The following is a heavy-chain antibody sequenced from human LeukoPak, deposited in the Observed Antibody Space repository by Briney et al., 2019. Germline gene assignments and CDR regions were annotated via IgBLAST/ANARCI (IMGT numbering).Heavy chain of an antibody. D-gene: IGHD5-18*01. CDR1: GGTFSSYA. V-gene: IGHV1-69*06. J-gene: IGHJ4*02. Sequence: GASVKVSCKASGGTFSSYAISWVRQAPGQGLEWMGGIIPIFGTANYAQKFQGRVTITADKSTSTAYMELSSLRSEDTAVYYCASARGYSYGLEDYWGQGTLVTVSS. CDR3: ASARGYSYGLEDY. CDR2: IIPIFGTA.